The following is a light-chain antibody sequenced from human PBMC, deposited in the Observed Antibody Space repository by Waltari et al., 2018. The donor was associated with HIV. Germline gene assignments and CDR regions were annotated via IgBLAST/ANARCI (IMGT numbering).Light chain of an antibody. V-gene: IGLV3-21*04. Sequence: SYELTQPHPVSVAPGQPAIITCRGQNIERKSVQWYQQKPGQAPVLVIYFDLDRPPGSPERFSGSVSGNTATLTISRVDAGDEADYYCQVWDRSSAQVIFGGGTKLAVL. J-gene: IGLJ2*01. CDR2: FDL. CDR1: NIERKS. CDR3: QVWDRSSAQVI.